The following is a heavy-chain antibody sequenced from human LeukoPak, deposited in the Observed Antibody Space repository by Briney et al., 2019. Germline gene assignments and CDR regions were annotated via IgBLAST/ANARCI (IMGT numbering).Heavy chain of an antibody. Sequence: PGGSLRLSCAASGFTFSSYEMNWVRQAPGKGLEWGSYISSSGSTIYYADSVKGRFTISRDNAKNSLYLQMNSLRAEDTAVYYCARGALGYSYGYYYFDYWGQGTLVTVSS. CDR2: ISSSGSTI. V-gene: IGHV3-48*03. J-gene: IGHJ4*02. D-gene: IGHD5-18*01. CDR3: ARGALGYSYGYYYFDY. CDR1: GFTFSSYE.